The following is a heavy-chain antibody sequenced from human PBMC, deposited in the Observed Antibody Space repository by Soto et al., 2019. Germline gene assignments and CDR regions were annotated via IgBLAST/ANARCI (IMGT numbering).Heavy chain of an antibody. Sequence: QVHLAESGGGVVQPGTSLRLSCAASGFTFSVFGMHWVRQAPGKGLEWVAVISYDGRKTFYADSVEGRFTISRDNSKNTLYLQMDSLTPADTALYFCAKGPFSPHYEDYYLESWGQGTLVTVSS. CDR1: GFTFSVFG. D-gene: IGHD4-17*01. CDR2: ISYDGRKT. J-gene: IGHJ4*02. V-gene: IGHV3-33*05. CDR3: AKGPFSPHYEDYYLES.